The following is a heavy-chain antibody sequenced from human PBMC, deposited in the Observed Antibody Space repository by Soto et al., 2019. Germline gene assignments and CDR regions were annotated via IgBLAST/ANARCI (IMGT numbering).Heavy chain of an antibody. D-gene: IGHD6-13*01. V-gene: IGHV1-69*08. J-gene: IGHJ5*02. CDR2: IIPILGIA. CDR1: GCTFSSYT. Sequence: QVQLVQSGAEVKKPGSSVKVSCKASGCTFSSYTISWVRQAPGQRLEWMGRIIPILGIANYAQKFQGRVTITADKSTSTVYMELSSLRSEDTAVYYCARDEDAAAGEYNWFDPWGQGTLVTVSS. CDR3: ARDEDAAAGEYNWFDP.